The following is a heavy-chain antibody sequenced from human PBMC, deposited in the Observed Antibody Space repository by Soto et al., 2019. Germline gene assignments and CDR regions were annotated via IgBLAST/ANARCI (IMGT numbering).Heavy chain of an antibody. Sequence: GESLKISCKGSVDSFTSYWIDWVRQMPGKGLEWMGMIYPGDSDTRYSTSFQGQATISADKSISTAYLQWSSLKASDTAMYYCAMFAIIARYYAMDVPVQGTTVYGSS. D-gene: IGHD3-10*02. CDR2: IYPGDSDT. J-gene: IGHJ6*01. CDR3: AMFAIIARYYAMDV. CDR1: VDSFTSYW. V-gene: IGHV5-51*01.